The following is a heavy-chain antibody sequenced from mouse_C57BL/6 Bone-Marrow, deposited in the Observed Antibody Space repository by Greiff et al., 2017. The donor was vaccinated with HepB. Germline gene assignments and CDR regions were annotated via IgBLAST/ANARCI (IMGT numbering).Heavy chain of an antibody. CDR2: INPNYGTT. D-gene: IGHD3-3*01. V-gene: IGHV1-39*01. Sequence: VHVKQSGPELVKPGASVKISCKASGYSFTDYNMNWVKQSNGKSLEWIGVINPNYGTTSYNQKFKGKATLTVDQSSSTAYMQLNSLTSEDSAVYYCAKGRSFRGYAMDYWGQGTSVTVSS. J-gene: IGHJ4*01. CDR1: GYSFTDYN. CDR3: AKGRSFRGYAMDY.